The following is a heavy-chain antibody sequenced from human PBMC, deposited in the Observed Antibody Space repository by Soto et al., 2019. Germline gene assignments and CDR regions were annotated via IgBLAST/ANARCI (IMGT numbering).Heavy chain of an antibody. CDR3: AKGHSDSFGNYDYFGMDV. J-gene: IGHJ6*02. CDR1: GFTFDNYG. CDR2: ITGAGGST. D-gene: IGHD4-4*01. Sequence: PVGSLRLSCAASGFTFDNYGMSWVRQAPGKGLEWIGAITGAGGSTYNADSVKGRFTISRDNSKKTEYLQVDSLRVEDTAVYYCAKGHSDSFGNYDYFGMDVWGQGTTVTVSS. V-gene: IGHV3-23*01.